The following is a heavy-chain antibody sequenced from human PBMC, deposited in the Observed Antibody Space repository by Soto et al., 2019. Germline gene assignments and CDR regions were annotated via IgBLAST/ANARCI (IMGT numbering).Heavy chain of an antibody. CDR2: ISYDGSNK. Sequence: QVQLVESGGGVVQPGRSLRLSCAASGFTFSSCAMHWVRQAPGKGLEWVALISYDGSNKYYADSVKGRFTITRDNXXXXXXXXXXXXXXXXXXXXXXXXXXXXXXXXXWSYXFDYWGQGTLVTVSX. J-gene: IGHJ4*02. V-gene: IGHV3-30-3*01. CDR1: GFTFSSCA. CDR3: XXXXXXXXXXXWSYXFDY.